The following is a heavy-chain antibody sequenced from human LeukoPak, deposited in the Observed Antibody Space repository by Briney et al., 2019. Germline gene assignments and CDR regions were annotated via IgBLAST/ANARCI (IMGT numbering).Heavy chain of an antibody. Sequence: ASVKVSCKASGYTFTSYGISWVRQAPGQGLEWMRWISAYNGNTNYAQKIQGRVTTTTGTSTSTAYMELRSLRSDDTAVYYCARVAARRFDYWGQGTLVTVSS. CDR1: GYTFTSYG. J-gene: IGHJ4*02. CDR3: ARVAARRFDY. D-gene: IGHD6-6*01. CDR2: ISAYNGNT. V-gene: IGHV1-18*01.